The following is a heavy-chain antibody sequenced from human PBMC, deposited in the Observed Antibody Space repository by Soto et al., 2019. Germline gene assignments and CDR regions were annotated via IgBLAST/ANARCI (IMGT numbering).Heavy chain of an antibody. CDR3: AKARSGHYYDSRGYYVDY. V-gene: IGHV3-30*18. J-gene: IGHJ4*02. Sequence: GGSLRLSCAASGFTFSSYGMHWVRQAPGKGLEWVAVISFDGSDIYYADFVKGRLTISRDNSKDTLYLQINSLRVEDTAVYYCAKARSGHYYDSRGYYVDYWGQGTLVTVSS. CDR2: ISFDGSDI. CDR1: GFTFSSYG. D-gene: IGHD3-22*01.